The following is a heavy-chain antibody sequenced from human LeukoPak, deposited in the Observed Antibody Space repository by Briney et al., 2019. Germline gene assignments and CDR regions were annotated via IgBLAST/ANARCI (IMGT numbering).Heavy chain of an antibody. D-gene: IGHD5/OR15-5a*01. V-gene: IGHV3-43*02. CDR1: GFTFHHYA. CDR3: ARDHVYGGADY. Sequence: GGSLRLSCAASGFTFHHYAIQWVRQAPGKGLEWVSLTSGDGITTYFADSVKGRFTISRDNSKSSLFLQMNSLRTEDTALYYCARDHVYGGADYWGQGTLVTVS. J-gene: IGHJ4*02. CDR2: TSGDGITT.